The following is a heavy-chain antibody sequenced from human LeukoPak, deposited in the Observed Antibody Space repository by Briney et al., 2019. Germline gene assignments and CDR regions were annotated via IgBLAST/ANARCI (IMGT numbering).Heavy chain of an antibody. V-gene: IGHV3-48*01. CDR1: GFTFSNYG. CDR2: ISGSSSAI. Sequence: PGGSLRLSCAVSGFTFSNYGMNWVRQAPGKGLEWVSYISGSSSAIYYGDSAKGRFTISRDNAKNSLDLQMNSLRAEDTAVYFCARGPLTSLDYWGQGTLVTVSS. D-gene: IGHD2/OR15-2a*01. CDR3: ARGPLTSLDY. J-gene: IGHJ4*02.